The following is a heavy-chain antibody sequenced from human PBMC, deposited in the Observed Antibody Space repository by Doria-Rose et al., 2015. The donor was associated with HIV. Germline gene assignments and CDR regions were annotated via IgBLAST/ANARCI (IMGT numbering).Heavy chain of an antibody. D-gene: IGHD6-13*01. CDR3: ARIKSSRWYHKYYFDF. J-gene: IGHJ4*02. CDR2: IFSDDER. V-gene: IGHV2-26*01. CDR1: VVSLSSPGMG. Sequence: QITLKESGPVLVEPTETLTLTCTVSVVSLSSPGMGVSWIRQPPGKALEWLANIFSDDERSYNTSLKSRLTISTGTSKSQVVLTMTDMDPVDTATYYCARIKSSRWYHKYYFDFWGQGTLVIVSA.